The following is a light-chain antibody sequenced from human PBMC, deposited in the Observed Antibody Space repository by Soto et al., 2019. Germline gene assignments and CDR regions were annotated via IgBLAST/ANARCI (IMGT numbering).Light chain of an antibody. CDR1: QSISSY. CDR3: QQYNSYSWT. V-gene: IGKV1-39*01. CDR2: DAS. Sequence: DIQMTQSPSSLSASVGDRVTITCRASQSISSYLNWYQQKPGKAPNLLIYDASNLQSGIPSRFSGSGSGTEFTLTISSLQPDDFATYYCQQYNSYSWTFGQGTKVDIK. J-gene: IGKJ1*01.